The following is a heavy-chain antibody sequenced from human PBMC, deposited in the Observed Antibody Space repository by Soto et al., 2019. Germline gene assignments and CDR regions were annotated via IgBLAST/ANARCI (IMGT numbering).Heavy chain of an antibody. Sequence: ASVKVSCKASGYTFTSYDINWVQQATGQGLEWMGWMNPNSGNTGYAQKFQGRVTMTRNTSISTAYMELSSPRSEDTAVYYCARGGKRGLYYYGMDVWGQGTTVTVSS. CDR1: GYTFTSYD. V-gene: IGHV1-8*01. J-gene: IGHJ6*02. CDR2: MNPNSGNT. D-gene: IGHD1-1*01. CDR3: ARGGKRGLYYYGMDV.